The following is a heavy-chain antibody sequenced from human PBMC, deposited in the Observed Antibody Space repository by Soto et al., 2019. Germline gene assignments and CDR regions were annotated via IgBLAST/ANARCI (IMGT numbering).Heavy chain of an antibody. J-gene: IGHJ6*02. CDR2: IYYSGST. Sequence: SETLCLTCTVSGGSISTGDYYWSWLPQPPGKGLVWIGDIYYSGSTYNNPSLKSRTTISVATSKYQFSLKLSSVTAADTAVYYCARDSSSHSVLYYYGMDVWGQGTMVTVSS. V-gene: IGHV4-30-4*01. D-gene: IGHD6-6*01. CDR1: GGSISTGDYY. CDR3: ARDSSSHSVLYYYGMDV.